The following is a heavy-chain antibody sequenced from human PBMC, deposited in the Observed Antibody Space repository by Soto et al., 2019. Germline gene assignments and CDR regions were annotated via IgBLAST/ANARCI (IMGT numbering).Heavy chain of an antibody. CDR3: ARGERYCTNGVCYSRWFDP. D-gene: IGHD2-8*01. CDR1: GGSISSYY. CDR2: IYYSGST. V-gene: IGHV4-59*01. Sequence: SETLSLTCTVSGGSISSYYWGWIRQPPGKGLGWIGYIYYSGSTNYNPSLKSRVTISVDTSKNQFSLKLSSVTAADTAVYYCARGERYCTNGVCYSRWFDPWGQGTLVTVSS. J-gene: IGHJ5*02.